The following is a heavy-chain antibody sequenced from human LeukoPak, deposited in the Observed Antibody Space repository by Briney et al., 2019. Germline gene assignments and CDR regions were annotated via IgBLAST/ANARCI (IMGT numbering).Heavy chain of an antibody. V-gene: IGHV3-48*01. CDR1: GFTFSDYS. Sequence: GGSLRLSCAASGFTFSDYSMNWVRQAPGKGLEWISYIGIDSGNTNYADSVEGRFTISGDKAKNSLYLQMNSLRVEDTAVYYCARDYKYAFNNWGQGTLVTVSS. CDR3: ARDYKYAFNN. J-gene: IGHJ4*02. CDR2: IGIDSGNT. D-gene: IGHD5-24*01.